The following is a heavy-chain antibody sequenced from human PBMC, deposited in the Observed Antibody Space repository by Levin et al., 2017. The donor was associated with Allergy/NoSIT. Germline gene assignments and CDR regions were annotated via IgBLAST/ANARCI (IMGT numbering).Heavy chain of an antibody. CDR3: ARWGMSYCGGDLLGGFDP. V-gene: IGHV4-38-2*01. CDR1: GYSISSGYY. D-gene: IGHD2-21*02. Sequence: SETLSLTCAVSGYSISSGYYWGWIRQPPGKGLEWIGSIYHSGSTYYNPSLKSRVTISVDTSKNQFSLKLSSVTAADTAVYYCARWGMSYCGGDLLGGFDPWGQGTLVTVSS. J-gene: IGHJ5*02. CDR2: IYHSGST.